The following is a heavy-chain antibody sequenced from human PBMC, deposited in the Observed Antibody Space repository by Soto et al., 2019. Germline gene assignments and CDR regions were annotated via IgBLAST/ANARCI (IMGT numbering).Heavy chain of an antibody. CDR1: GYIFTSYG. Sequence: QGQLVQSGGEVKKAGASVKVSCKASGYIFTSYGISWVRQAPGQGLEWMGWISPNRGNTNYGQSVQARVTMTTDTSTDTAFMELRGLRPVDTAVYYCASHNYYGMHVWGQGTTVTVYS. CDR2: ISPNRGNT. V-gene: IGHV1-18*04. J-gene: IGHJ6*02. CDR3: ASHNYYGMHV.